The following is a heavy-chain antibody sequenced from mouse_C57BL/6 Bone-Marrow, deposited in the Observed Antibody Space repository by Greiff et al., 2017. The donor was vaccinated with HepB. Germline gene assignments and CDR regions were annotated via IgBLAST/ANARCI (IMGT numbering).Heavy chain of an antibody. CDR1: GFTFSDAW. CDR2: IRNKANNHAS. CDR3: TRRRDYYSNYVDAMDY. J-gene: IGHJ4*01. Sequence: EVKVEESGGGLVQPGGSMKLSCAASGFTFSDAWMDWVRQSPEKGLEWVAEIRNKANNHASYYAESVKGRFTISRDDSKSSVYLQMNSLRAEDTGNYYCTRRRDYYSNYVDAMDYWGQGTSVTVSS. V-gene: IGHV6-6*01. D-gene: IGHD2-5*01.